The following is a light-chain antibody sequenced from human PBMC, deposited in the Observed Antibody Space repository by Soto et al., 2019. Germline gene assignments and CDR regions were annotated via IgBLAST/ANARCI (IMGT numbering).Light chain of an antibody. CDR1: TSDVGGYNF. CDR3: SSYTSIGTRV. V-gene: IGLV2-14*01. J-gene: IGLJ1*01. CDR2: EVS. Sequence: QSVLTQPASVSGSPGQSITISCTGTTSDVGGYNFVSWYQLHPGKAPKLMIFEVSKRPSGLSNRFSGTTSGNTASLTISGRQAEDEAYYYCSSYTSIGTRVFGTGTKLTVL.